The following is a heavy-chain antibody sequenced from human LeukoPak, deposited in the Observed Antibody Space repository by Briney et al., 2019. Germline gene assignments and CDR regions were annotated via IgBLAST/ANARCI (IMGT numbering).Heavy chain of an antibody. CDR1: GFTFDDYA. V-gene: IGHV3-9*01. CDR2: ISWNSGSI. D-gene: IGHD6-25*01. Sequence: GGSLRLSCAASGFTFDDYAMHWVRQAPGKGLEWVSGISWNSGSIGYADSVKGRFTISRDNAKNSLYLQMNSLRAEDTAVYYCARGPAYFDYWGQGTLVTVSS. J-gene: IGHJ4*02. CDR3: ARGPAYFDY.